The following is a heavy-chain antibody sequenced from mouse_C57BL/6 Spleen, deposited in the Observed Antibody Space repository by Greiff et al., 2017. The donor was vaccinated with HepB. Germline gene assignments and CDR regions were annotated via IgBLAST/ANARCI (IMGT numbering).Heavy chain of an antibody. CDR3: ARNMASRAMDY. D-gene: IGHD6-1*01. CDR2: ILPGSGST. CDR1: GYTFTGYW. J-gene: IGHJ4*01. V-gene: IGHV1-9*01. Sequence: QVQLQQSGAELLKPGASVKLSCKATGYTFTGYWIEWVKQRPGHGLEWIGEILPGSGSTNYNAKFKGKATFTADTYSNTAYMQLSSLTTEDSAIYYCARNMASRAMDYWGQGTSVTVSS.